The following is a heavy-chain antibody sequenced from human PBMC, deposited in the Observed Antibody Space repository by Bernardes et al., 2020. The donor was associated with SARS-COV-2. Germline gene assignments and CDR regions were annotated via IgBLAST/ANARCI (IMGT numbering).Heavy chain of an antibody. Sequence: GGSLRLSCAASGFTFSSYDMHWVRQATGKGLEWVSAIGTAGDTYYPGSVTGRFTISRENAKNSLYLQMNSLRAGDTAVYYCARADYGGSFYYYYGMDVWGQGTTVTISS. CDR2: IGTAGDT. J-gene: IGHJ6*02. V-gene: IGHV3-13*01. D-gene: IGHD2-15*01. CDR3: ARADYGGSFYYYYGMDV. CDR1: GFTFSSYD.